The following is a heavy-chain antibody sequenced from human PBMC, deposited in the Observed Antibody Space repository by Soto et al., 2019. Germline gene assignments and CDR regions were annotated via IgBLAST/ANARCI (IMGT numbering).Heavy chain of an antibody. D-gene: IGHD5-12*01. V-gene: IGHV1-24*01. CDR1: GYTLTDLS. Sequence: QVQLVQSGAEVKKPGTSVKVSCKVSGYTLTDLSMHWVRQAPGKGLEWMGGFDPEDGETIYAQKFQGRVTMTEDRSTDPAYMELSSLRSEDTAVYYGATLREFSGYDVSWGQGTLVTVSS. CDR2: FDPEDGET. CDR3: ATLREFSGYDVS. J-gene: IGHJ4*02.